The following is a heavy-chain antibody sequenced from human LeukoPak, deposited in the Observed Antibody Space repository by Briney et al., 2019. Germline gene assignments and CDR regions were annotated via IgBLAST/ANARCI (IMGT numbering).Heavy chain of an antibody. Sequence: SETLSLTCAVYGGSFSGYYWSWIRQPPGKGLEWIGEINHSGSTNYNPSLKSRVTISVDTSKNQFSLKLSSVTAADTAVYYCARVPYSGGWYSFDYWGQGTLVTVSS. V-gene: IGHV4-34*01. CDR3: ARVPYSGGWYSFDY. J-gene: IGHJ4*02. D-gene: IGHD6-19*01. CDR1: GGSFSGYY. CDR2: INHSGST.